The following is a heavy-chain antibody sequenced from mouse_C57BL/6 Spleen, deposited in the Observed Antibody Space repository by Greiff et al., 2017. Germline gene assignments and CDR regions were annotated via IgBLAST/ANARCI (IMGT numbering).Heavy chain of an antibody. Sequence: QVQLQQPGAELVMPGASVKLSCKASGYTFTSYWMHWVKQRPGQGLEWIGEIDPSDSYTNYNQKFKGKATLTVDKSSSTAYMQLSSLTSEDSAGYYCARSVSAGYKFAYWGQGTLVTVSA. CDR1: GYTFTSYW. CDR3: ARSVSAGYKFAY. V-gene: IGHV1-69*01. CDR2: IDPSDSYT. D-gene: IGHD3-2*02. J-gene: IGHJ3*01.